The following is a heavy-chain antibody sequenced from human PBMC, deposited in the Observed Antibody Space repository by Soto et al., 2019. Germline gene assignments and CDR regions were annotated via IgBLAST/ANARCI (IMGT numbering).Heavy chain of an antibody. V-gene: IGHV3-23*01. J-gene: IGHJ4*02. CDR2: ITVGGAQK. CDR3: TRMPGGGWQRFFDY. CDR1: GFTFSDHD. D-gene: IGHD5-12*01. Sequence: EVKLLESGGGLVQPGGSLRLSCAASGFTFSDHDMSWVRQAPGKGLEWVSSITVGGAQKDYGKSVRGRFTISRDNSNDTVFLQMDSLQVEDTAICYCTRMPGGGWQRFFDYWGQGTVVTVSS.